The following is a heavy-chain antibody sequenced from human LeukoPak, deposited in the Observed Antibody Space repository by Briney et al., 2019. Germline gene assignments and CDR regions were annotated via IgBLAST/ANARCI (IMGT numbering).Heavy chain of an antibody. J-gene: IGHJ4*02. D-gene: IGHD1-26*01. Sequence: GGSLRLSCAASGFTFSSYDMHWVRQATGKGLEWVSAIGTAGDTYYADSVKGRSTISRENAKNSLFLQVNSLRVGDTAVYYCTRAVGATNLGFDYWGQGALVTVSS. CDR1: GFTFSSYD. CDR3: TRAVGATNLGFDY. V-gene: IGHV3-13*01. CDR2: IGTAGDT.